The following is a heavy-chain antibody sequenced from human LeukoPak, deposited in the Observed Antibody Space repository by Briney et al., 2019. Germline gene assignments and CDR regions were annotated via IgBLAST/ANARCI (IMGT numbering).Heavy chain of an antibody. CDR2: IYYSGST. J-gene: IGHJ3*02. D-gene: IGHD3-22*01. V-gene: IGHV4-59*08. CDR1: GGSISSYY. Sequence: PSETLSLTCTVSGGSISSYYWSWIRQPPGKGLEWIGYIYYSGSTNYNPSLKSRVTISVDTSKNQFSLKLSSVTAADTAVYYCARPDQTYYYDSSGYFDAFDIWGQGTMVTVSS. CDR3: ARPDQTYYYDSSGYFDAFDI.